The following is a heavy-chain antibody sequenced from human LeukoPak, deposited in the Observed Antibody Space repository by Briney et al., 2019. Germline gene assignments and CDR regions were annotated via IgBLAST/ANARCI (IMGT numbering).Heavy chain of an antibody. Sequence: SGTLSLTCAVSGGSISSSNWWSWVRQPPGKGLEWIGEIYHSGSTNYNPSLKSRVTISVDKSKNQFSLKLSSVTAADTAVYYCAAAPFPAAGLSFGYWGQGTLVTVSS. D-gene: IGHD6-13*01. V-gene: IGHV4-4*02. J-gene: IGHJ4*02. CDR3: AAAPFPAAGLSFGY. CDR2: IYHSGST. CDR1: GGSISSSNW.